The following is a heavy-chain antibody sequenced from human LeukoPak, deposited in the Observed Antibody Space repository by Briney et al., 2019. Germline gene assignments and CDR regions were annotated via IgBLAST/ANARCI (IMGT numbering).Heavy chain of an antibody. CDR2: IYHSGSI. J-gene: IGHJ3*02. V-gene: IGHV4-38-2*02. Sequence: SETLSLTCTVSGYSISSGYYWGWIRQPPGQGLEWLGSIYHSGSIYYNPSLKSRVTISVDTSKNQFSLKLSSVTAADTAVYYCARGTMVRGVPDAFDIWGQGTMVTVSS. CDR1: GYSISSGYY. D-gene: IGHD3-10*01. CDR3: ARGTMVRGVPDAFDI.